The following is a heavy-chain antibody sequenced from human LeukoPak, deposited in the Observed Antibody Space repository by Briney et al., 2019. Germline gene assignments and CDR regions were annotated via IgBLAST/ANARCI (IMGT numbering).Heavy chain of an antibody. CDR1: GGSISSGGYY. CDR2: IYYSGST. Sequence: SQTLSLTCTVSGGSISSGGYYWSWIRQHPGKGLEWIGYIYYSGSTNYNPSLKSRVTISVDTSKNQFSLKLSSVTAADTAVYYCARDGDSPADYWGQGTLVTVSS. J-gene: IGHJ4*02. V-gene: IGHV4-31*03. D-gene: IGHD4-17*01. CDR3: ARDGDSPADY.